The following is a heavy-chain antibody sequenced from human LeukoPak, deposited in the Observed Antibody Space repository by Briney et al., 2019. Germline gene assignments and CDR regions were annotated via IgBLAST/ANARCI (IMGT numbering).Heavy chain of an antibody. CDR2: IIPILGIA. CDR1: GGTFSSYA. Sequence: SVKVSCKASGGTFSSYAISWVRQAPGQGLEWMGRIIPILGIANYAQKFQGRVTITADKSTSTAYMELSSLRSEDTAVYYCARVGNYDILTGYHMPDYYYYGMDVWGQGTTVTVSS. J-gene: IGHJ6*02. CDR3: ARVGNYDILTGYHMPDYYYYGMDV. V-gene: IGHV1-69*04. D-gene: IGHD3-9*01.